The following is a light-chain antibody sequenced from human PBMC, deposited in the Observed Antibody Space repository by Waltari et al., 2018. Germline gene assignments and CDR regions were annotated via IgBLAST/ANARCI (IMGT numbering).Light chain of an antibody. V-gene: IGLV1-40*01. Sequence: QSVLTQPPSVSGAPGQRGTIPCTGSSSNIGAGYEVHGYQQLPGTAPKLLIYGNSKRPSGVPDRFSGSKSGTSASLAITGLQAEDEADYYCQSYDSSLSDVVFGGGTKLTVL. J-gene: IGLJ2*01. CDR2: GNS. CDR1: SSNIGAGYE. CDR3: QSYDSSLSDVV.